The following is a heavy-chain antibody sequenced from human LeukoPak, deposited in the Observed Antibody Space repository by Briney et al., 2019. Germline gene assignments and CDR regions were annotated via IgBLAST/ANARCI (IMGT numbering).Heavy chain of an antibody. J-gene: IGHJ3*02. V-gene: IGHV4-39*01. CDR1: GGSISSSSYY. D-gene: IGHD6-6*01. CDR3: VRKGDISSSRVFDI. Sequence: PSDTLSLTCTVSGGSISSSSYYWGWIRQPPGKGLEWIGSIYYSGSTYYNPSLKSRVTISVDTSKNQFSLKLSSVTAADTAVYYCVRKGDISSSRVFDIWGQGTMVTVSS. CDR2: IYYSGST.